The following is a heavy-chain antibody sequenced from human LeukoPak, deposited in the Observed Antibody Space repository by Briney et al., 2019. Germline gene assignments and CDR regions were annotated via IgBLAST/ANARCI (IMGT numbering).Heavy chain of an antibody. Sequence: GGSLRLSCAASEFTVSTNYMNWVRQAPGKGLEWGSVIYSGGTTYYADSVKGRFTISRHDSKNTLYLQMNSLRAEDTAVYYCARALHSVSYYLDSWGQGTLVTVSS. J-gene: IGHJ4*02. CDR3: ARALHSVSYYLDS. D-gene: IGHD1-26*01. CDR1: EFTVSTNY. V-gene: IGHV3-53*04. CDR2: IYSGGTT.